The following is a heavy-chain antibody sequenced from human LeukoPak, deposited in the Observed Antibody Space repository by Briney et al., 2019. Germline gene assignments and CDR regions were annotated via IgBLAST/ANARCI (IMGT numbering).Heavy chain of an antibody. D-gene: IGHD1-1*01. CDR2: IYYSGST. CDR1: GGSISSYY. V-gene: IGHV4-59*01. CDR3: ARNRGTTTPFDY. Sequence: PETLSLTCTVSGGSISSYYWSWIRQPPGKGLEWIGYIYYSGSTNYNPSLKSRVTISVDTSKNQFSLKLSSVTAADTAVYYCARNRGTTTPFDYWGQGTLVTVSS. J-gene: IGHJ4*02.